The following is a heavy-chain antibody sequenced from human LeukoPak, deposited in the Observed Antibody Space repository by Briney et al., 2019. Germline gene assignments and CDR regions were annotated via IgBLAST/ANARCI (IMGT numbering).Heavy chain of an antibody. D-gene: IGHD5-24*01. CDR3: AKSREEIRGLDAFDI. V-gene: IGHV4-31*03. J-gene: IGHJ3*02. CDR2: IYYSGST. CDR1: GGSISSSSYC. Sequence: SETLSLTCTVSGGSISSSSYCWNWIRQHPGKGLEWIGYIYYSGSTYYNPSLKSRVALSVDTSKNQFSLKLSSLTAADTAVYYCAKSREEIRGLDAFDIWGQGTMVTVSS.